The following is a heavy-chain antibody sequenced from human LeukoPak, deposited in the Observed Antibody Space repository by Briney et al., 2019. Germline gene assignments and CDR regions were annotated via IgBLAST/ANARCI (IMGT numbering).Heavy chain of an antibody. Sequence: GGSLRLSCAASGFTFSSYAMSWVRQAPVKGLEWVSAISGSGGSTYYADSVKGRFTISRDNSKNTLYLQMNGLRAEDTAVYYCAKDETAMVSLNLRAFDYWGQGTLVTVSS. D-gene: IGHD5-18*01. J-gene: IGHJ4*02. CDR1: GFTFSSYA. V-gene: IGHV3-23*01. CDR3: AKDETAMVSLNLRAFDY. CDR2: ISGSGGST.